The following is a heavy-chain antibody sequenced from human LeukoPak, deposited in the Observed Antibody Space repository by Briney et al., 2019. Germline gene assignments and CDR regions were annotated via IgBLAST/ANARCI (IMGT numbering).Heavy chain of an antibody. D-gene: IGHD5-24*01. J-gene: IGHJ4*02. V-gene: IGHV1-69*13. CDR3: AGRDGYNYDPSLGDY. CDR2: IIPIFGTA. Sequence: GASVKVSCKASGYTFTGYYMHWVRQAPGQGLEWMGGIIPIFGTANYAQKFQGRVTITADESTSTAYMELSSLRSEDTAVYYCAGRDGYNYDPSLGDYWGQGTMVTVSS. CDR1: GYTFTGYY.